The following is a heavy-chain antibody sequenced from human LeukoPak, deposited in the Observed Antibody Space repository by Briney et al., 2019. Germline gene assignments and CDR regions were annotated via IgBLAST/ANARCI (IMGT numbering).Heavy chain of an antibody. V-gene: IGHV3-74*01. CDR3: VRGVPVTPGIDY. CDR2: INSDGSST. J-gene: IGHJ4*02. CDR1: GFTFSSYW. Sequence: GGSLRLSCAASGFTFSSYWMHWVRHAPGKGLVWVSRINSDGSSTSYADSVKGRFTISRDNAKNTLYLQMNSLRAEDTAVYYCVRGVPVTPGIDYWGQGTLVSVSS. D-gene: IGHD2-2*01.